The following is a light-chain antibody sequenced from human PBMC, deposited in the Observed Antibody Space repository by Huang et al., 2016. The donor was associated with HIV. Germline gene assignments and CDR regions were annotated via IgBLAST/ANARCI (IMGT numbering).Light chain of an antibody. J-gene: IGKJ4*01. Sequence: EIVMTQSPATLSVSPGQRVTLSCRANRSVSTNLAWYQQRHGQAPRLLSYGSSTRAPGIPARFSGSGSGTDCSLTISSLQSEDFALYYCHQYNNWRLSFGGGTRV. CDR3: HQYNNWRLS. V-gene: IGKV3-15*01. CDR1: RSVSTN. CDR2: GSS.